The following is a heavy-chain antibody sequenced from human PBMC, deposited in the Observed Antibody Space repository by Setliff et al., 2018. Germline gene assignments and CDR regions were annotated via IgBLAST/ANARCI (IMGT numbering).Heavy chain of an antibody. CDR2: ISLYDGHT. D-gene: IGHD5-12*01. CDR3: ARGNPAERYEY. J-gene: IGHJ1*01. CDR1: GYNFKTYA. Sequence: GASVKVSCKASGYNFKTYAISWVRQAPGQGLEWMRFISLYDGHTNYAQNFQGRLTVTTDTSTSTAYMELSSLRFDDTAVYYCARGNPAERYEYWGQGTLVTV. V-gene: IGHV1-18*01.